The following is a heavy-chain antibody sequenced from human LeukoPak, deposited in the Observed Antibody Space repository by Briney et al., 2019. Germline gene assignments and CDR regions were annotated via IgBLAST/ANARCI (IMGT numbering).Heavy chain of an antibody. CDR3: AREVGYCSGGSCFSGRYYYYYMDV. CDR1: GGSISYSSYY. J-gene: IGHJ6*03. Sequence: PSETLSLTCTVSGGSISYSSYYWGWIRQPPGKGLEWIGSIHYSGSTYYNPSLKSRVTISVDTSKNQFSLKLSSVTAADTAVYYCAREVGYCSGGSCFSGRYYYYYMDVWGKGTTVTVSS. D-gene: IGHD2-15*01. CDR2: IHYSGST. V-gene: IGHV4-39*02.